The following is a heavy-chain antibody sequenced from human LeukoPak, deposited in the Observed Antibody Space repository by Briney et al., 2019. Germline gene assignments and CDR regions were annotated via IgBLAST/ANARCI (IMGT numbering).Heavy chain of an antibody. Sequence: GGSLRLSCAASGFTFSSYEMNWVRQAPGKGLEWVSYISSSGSTIYYADSVKGRFTISRDNAKNSLYLQMNSLRAEDTAVYYCARHRGVTFDIWGQGTMVTVSS. D-gene: IGHD2-21*01. V-gene: IGHV3-48*03. CDR3: ARHRGVTFDI. CDR2: ISSSGSTI. CDR1: GFTFSSYE. J-gene: IGHJ3*02.